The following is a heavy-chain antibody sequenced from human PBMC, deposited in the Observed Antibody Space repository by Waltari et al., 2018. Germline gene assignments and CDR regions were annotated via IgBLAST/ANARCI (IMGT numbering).Heavy chain of an antibody. CDR2: IRSKAYGGTT. J-gene: IGHJ3*02. D-gene: IGHD3-22*01. Sequence: EVQLVESGGGLVQPGRSLRLSCTASGFTFGDYAMSWVRTAPGKGLEWVGFIRSKAYGGTTEYAASVKGRFTISRDDSKSIAYLQMNSLKTEDTAVYYCTREWLLLRIAFDIWGQGTMVTVSS. V-gene: IGHV3-49*04. CDR1: GFTFGDYA. CDR3: TREWLLLRIAFDI.